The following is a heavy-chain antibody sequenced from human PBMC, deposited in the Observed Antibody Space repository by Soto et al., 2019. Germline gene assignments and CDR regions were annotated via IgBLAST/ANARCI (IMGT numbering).Heavy chain of an antibody. CDR1: GGTFSSYA. V-gene: IGHV1-69*13. D-gene: IGHD2-15*01. CDR3: ARHPGGRGYYYGMDV. CDR2: IIPIFGTA. Sequence: ASVKVSCKASGGTFSSYAISWVRQAPGQGLEWMGGIIPIFGTANYAQKFQGRVTITADESTSTAYMELSSLRSEDTAVYYCARHPGGRGYYYGMDVWGHGTTVTVSS. J-gene: IGHJ6*02.